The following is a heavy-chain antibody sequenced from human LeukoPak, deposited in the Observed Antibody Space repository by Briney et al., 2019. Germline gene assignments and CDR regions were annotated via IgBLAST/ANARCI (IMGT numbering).Heavy chain of an antibody. Sequence: SETLSLTCTVSGGSISGYYWSWIRQPPGQGLEWIGYIHYSGNTNYNPSLKGRVTISLDMSKNQFSLKLNSMTAADTAVYYCAREGQWLPDWFDPWGQGTLVTVSS. D-gene: IGHD6-19*01. J-gene: IGHJ5*02. CDR1: GGSISGYY. CDR2: IHYSGNT. CDR3: AREGQWLPDWFDP. V-gene: IGHV4-59*01.